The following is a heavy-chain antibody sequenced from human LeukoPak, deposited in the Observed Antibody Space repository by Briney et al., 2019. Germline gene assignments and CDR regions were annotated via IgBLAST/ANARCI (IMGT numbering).Heavy chain of an antibody. J-gene: IGHJ4*02. Sequence: GGSLRLSCAASGFTFSSYGMHWVRQAPGKGLEWVAFIRYDGSKKYYADSVKGRFTISRDNSKNTLYLQMNSLRAEDTAVYYCAKLDSSGYSMFDYWGQGTLVTVSS. CDR3: AKLDSSGYSMFDY. CDR2: IRYDGSKK. D-gene: IGHD3-22*01. V-gene: IGHV3-30*02. CDR1: GFTFSSYG.